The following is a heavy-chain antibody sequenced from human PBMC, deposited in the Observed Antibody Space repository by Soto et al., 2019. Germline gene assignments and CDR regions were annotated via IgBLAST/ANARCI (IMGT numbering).Heavy chain of an antibody. Sequence: QVQLQESGPGLVKPSQTLSLTCTVSGGSISSGGYYWSWIRQHPGKGLEGIGYIYYGGSTYYNPPLKSRVTISVDTSKNQFSLTLSSVTAADTAVYYCARGIVVVVAADDYYYYGMDVWGQGTTVTVSS. CDR3: ARGIVVVVAADDYYYYGMDV. J-gene: IGHJ6*02. CDR1: GGSISSGGYY. V-gene: IGHV4-31*03. CDR2: IYYGGST. D-gene: IGHD2-15*01.